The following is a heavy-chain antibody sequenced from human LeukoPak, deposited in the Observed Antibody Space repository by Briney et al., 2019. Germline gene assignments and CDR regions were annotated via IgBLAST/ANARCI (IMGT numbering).Heavy chain of an antibody. J-gene: IGHJ4*02. Sequence: SVKVSCKASGYTFTSYDINWVRQATGQGLEWMGGIIPIFGTANYAQKFQGRVTITADESTSTAYMELSSLRSEDTAVYYCARAGAAAPPTFDYWGQGTLVTVSS. CDR2: IIPIFGTA. CDR3: ARAGAAAPPTFDY. D-gene: IGHD2-2*01. V-gene: IGHV1-69*13. CDR1: GYTFTSYD.